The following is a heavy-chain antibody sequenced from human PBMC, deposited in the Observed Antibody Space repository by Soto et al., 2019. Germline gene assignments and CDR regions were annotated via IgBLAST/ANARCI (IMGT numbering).Heavy chain of an antibody. CDR3: ARADPDASVGY. J-gene: IGHJ4*02. CDR2: ISYSGST. D-gene: IGHD2-15*01. Sequence: ASETLSLTCTVSGGSMSSYYWTWLRQSPGRGLEWIGYISYSGSTYYNPSLKSRVTISADTSKNQFSLRMNSMIAADTAVYYCARADPDASVGYWGQGTLVPSPQ. CDR1: GGSMSSYY. V-gene: IGHV4-59*01.